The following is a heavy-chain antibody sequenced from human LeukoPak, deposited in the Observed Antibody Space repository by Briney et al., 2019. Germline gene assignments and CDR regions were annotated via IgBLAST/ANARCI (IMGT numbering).Heavy chain of an antibody. CDR2: MSGSGDST. J-gene: IGHJ3*02. V-gene: IGHV3-23*01. CDR3: AKDRFGPGRDAFDI. Sequence: GMSGSGDSTNYADSVKGRFTISRDNSKNTLYLQMNSLRADDTAVYYCAKDRFGPGRDAFDIWGQGTMVTVSS. D-gene: IGHD3-10*01.